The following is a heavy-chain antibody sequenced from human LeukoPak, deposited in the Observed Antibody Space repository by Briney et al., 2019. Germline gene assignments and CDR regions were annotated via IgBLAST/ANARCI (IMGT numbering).Heavy chain of an antibody. CDR3: ARAVAGTQRGFDP. CDR1: GDSVSSDSAS. J-gene: IGHJ5*02. D-gene: IGHD6-19*01. CDR2: TYYRSKWYN. V-gene: IGHV6-1*01. Sequence: SQTLSLTCAISGDSVSSDSASWNWIRQSPSRGLEWLGRTYYRSKWYNDYSVSVKSRITINPGTTRNQFSLHLNSVTPEDTAVYYCARAVAGTQRGFDPWGQGTLVTVSS.